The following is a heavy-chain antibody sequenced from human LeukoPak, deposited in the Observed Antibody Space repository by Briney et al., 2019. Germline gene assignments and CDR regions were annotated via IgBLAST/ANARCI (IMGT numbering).Heavy chain of an antibody. V-gene: IGHV4-31*03. CDR3: ARYYDSSGYYPYYFDY. D-gene: IGHD3-22*01. CDR1: GGSISSGGYY. CDR2: IYYSGST. Sequence: SQTLSLTCTVSGGSISSGGYYWSWIRQHPGKGLEWIGYIYYSGSTNYNPSLKSRVTISVDTSKNQFSLKLSSVTAADTAVYYCARYYDSSGYYPYYFDYWGQGTLVTVSS. J-gene: IGHJ4*02.